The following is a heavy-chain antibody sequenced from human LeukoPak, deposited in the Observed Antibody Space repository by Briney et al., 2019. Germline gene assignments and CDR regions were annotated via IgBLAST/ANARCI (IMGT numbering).Heavy chain of an antibody. Sequence: GGSLRLSCAASGFNFDHYTMHWVRQAPGKGLEWVSLFSWNGINTHYADSVKGRFTISRDNNKDSPYLQMSSLTTEDTALYYCARDNFGTIDYWGQGTLVTVSS. CDR1: GFNFDHYT. CDR3: ARDNFGTIDY. D-gene: IGHD3/OR15-3a*01. V-gene: IGHV3-43*01. J-gene: IGHJ4*02. CDR2: FSWNGINT.